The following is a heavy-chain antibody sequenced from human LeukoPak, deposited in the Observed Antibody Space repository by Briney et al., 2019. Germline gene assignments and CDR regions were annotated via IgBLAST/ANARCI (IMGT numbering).Heavy chain of an antibody. J-gene: IGHJ6*03. Sequence: PSDTLSLTCTVSGDSLNGYYWSWIPQPPGKALEWIGYIYNRGSTKFNTSLQSRLTMSVETSHKQFCLKLSSVTAADTAVYYCARQIRNTLTRGVTSYYYYMDVWGKGTTVTVSS. D-gene: IGHD3-10*01. CDR2: IYNRGST. CDR3: ARQIRNTLTRGVTSYYYYMDV. CDR1: GDSLNGYY. V-gene: IGHV4-59*07.